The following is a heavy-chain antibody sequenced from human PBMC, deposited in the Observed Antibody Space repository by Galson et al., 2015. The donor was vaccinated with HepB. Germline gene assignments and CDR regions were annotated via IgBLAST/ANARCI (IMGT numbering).Heavy chain of an antibody. V-gene: IGHV3-15*07. Sequence: SLRLSCAASGFTFSNAWMNWVRQAPGKGLEWVGRIKSKTDSGTTDYGAPVKGRFTISRDDSKNTLYLQMNRLETEDTAVYYCIRYSGSGAMDVWGQGTTVTVSS. CDR3: IRYSGSGAMDV. CDR2: IKSKTDSGTT. J-gene: IGHJ6*02. CDR1: GFTFSNAW. D-gene: IGHD5-12*01.